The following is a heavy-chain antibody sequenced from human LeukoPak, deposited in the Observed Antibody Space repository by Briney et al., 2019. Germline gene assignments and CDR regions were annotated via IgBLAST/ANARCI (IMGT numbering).Heavy chain of an antibody. J-gene: IGHJ4*02. V-gene: IGHV3-53*01. CDR3: ARESIGSGFDY. D-gene: IGHD3-10*01. CDR2: IYSGGST. Sequence: GGSLRLSCAASGFTVSSNYMSWVRQAPGKGLEWVSVIYSGGSTYYADPVKGRFTISRDNSKNTLYLQMNSLRAEDTAVYYCARESIGSGFDYWGQGTLVTVSS. CDR1: GFTVSSNY.